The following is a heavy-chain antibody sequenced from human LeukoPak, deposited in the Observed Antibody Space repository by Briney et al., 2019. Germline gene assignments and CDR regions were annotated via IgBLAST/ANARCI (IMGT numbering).Heavy chain of an antibody. CDR3: ARWLAYCSSTSCYQPFAY. CDR1: GDFCTNYW. D-gene: IGHD2-2*01. V-gene: IGHV5-51*01. Sequence: GESLKICCQAAGDFCTNYWIGWVRAPPAKVLEGVGIFYPGHSQTRDSPSFQGQVTITADKSIAAASLQWSSLKVSARAMYYCARWLAYCSSTSCYQPFAYWGQGTLVTVSS. CDR2: FYPGHSQT. J-gene: IGHJ4*02.